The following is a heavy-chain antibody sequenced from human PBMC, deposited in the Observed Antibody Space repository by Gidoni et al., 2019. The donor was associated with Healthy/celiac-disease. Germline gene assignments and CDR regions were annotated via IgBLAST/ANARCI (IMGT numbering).Heavy chain of an antibody. CDR3: ARSAASYGMDV. J-gene: IGHJ6*02. CDR1: GFTFSSYW. Sequence: EVQLVESGGGLVQPGGSMSLSCAASGFTFSSYWMSWVRQAPGKGLEWVANIKQDGSEKYYVDSVKGRFTISRDNAKNSLYLQMNSLRAEDTAVYYCARSAASYGMDVWGQGTTVTVSS. CDR2: IKQDGSEK. V-gene: IGHV3-7*01.